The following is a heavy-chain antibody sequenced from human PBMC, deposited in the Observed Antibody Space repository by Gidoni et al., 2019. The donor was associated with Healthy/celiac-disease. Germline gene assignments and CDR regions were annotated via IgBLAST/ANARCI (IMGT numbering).Heavy chain of an antibody. CDR2: ISSSSRYI. CDR1: GFTFSSDS. D-gene: IGHD6-19*01. V-gene: IGHV3-21*01. CDR3: AGWYGSWPNGFDP. Sequence: EVPLVESGGGLVKPGGSLRLSCAASGFTFSSDSRNWFRQAPGKGLEGVSSISSSSRYIYDADAVKGRCTIARDNAKNSLYLQMNSLRAEDTAVYDGAGWYGSWPNGFDPWGQGTLVTVSS. J-gene: IGHJ5*02.